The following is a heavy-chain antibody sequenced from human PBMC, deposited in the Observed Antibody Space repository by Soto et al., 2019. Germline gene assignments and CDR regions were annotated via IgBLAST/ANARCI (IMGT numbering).Heavy chain of an antibody. CDR1: GFTFSSYW. J-gene: IGHJ4*02. CDR3: ARDLYYDILTGPAGVYYFDY. CDR2: IKQDGSEK. Sequence: TGGSLRLSCAASGFTFSSYWMSWVRQAPGKGLEWVANIKQDGSEKYYVDSVKGRFTISRDNAKNSLYLQMNSLRAEDTAVYYCARDLYYDILTGPAGVYYFDYWGQGTLVTVSS. D-gene: IGHD3-9*01. V-gene: IGHV3-7*01.